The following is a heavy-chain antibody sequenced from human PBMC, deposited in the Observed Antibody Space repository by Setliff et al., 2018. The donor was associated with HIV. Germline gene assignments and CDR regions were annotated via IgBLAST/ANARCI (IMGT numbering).Heavy chain of an antibody. D-gene: IGHD2-2*01. V-gene: IGHV4-59*08. Sequence: PSETLSLTCTVSGGSISSHYWSWIRQPPGKGLEWIGYIYYSGSTNYNPSFKSRVTISEDTSKNQFSLKLSSVTAADTAVYYCARHRDPPGTSWIFYYYYMDLWGGGTTVTVSS. CDR3: ARHRDPPGTSWIFYYYYMDL. CDR1: GGSISSHY. J-gene: IGHJ6*03. CDR2: IYYSGST.